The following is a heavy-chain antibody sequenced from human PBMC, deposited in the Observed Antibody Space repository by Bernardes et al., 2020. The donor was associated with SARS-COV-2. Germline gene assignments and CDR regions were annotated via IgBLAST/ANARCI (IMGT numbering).Heavy chain of an antibody. Sequence: ASVKVSCKASGYTFTGHYIHWVRQAPGQGLEYMGHIDPNSGDTDSPQKFQGRVTMTRDTSISTAYMELSRLESDDTAMYYCARGNIYANDYWGQGALITVSS. J-gene: IGHJ4*02. CDR2: IDPNSGDT. CDR3: ARGNIYANDY. CDR1: GYTFTGHY. D-gene: IGHD5-18*01. V-gene: IGHV1-2*06.